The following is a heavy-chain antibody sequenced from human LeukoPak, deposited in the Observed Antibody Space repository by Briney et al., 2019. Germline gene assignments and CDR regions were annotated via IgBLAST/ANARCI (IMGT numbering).Heavy chain of an antibody. Sequence: GASVKVSCKASGYTFTGYYMHWVRQAPGQGLEWMGWINPNSGGTNYAQKFQGRVTMTRDTSISTAYMELSRLRSDDTAVYYCARGEFYDSSGGSAFDIWGQGTMVTVSS. CDR1: GYTFTGYY. CDR2: INPNSGGT. V-gene: IGHV1-2*02. CDR3: ARGEFYDSSGGSAFDI. D-gene: IGHD3-22*01. J-gene: IGHJ3*02.